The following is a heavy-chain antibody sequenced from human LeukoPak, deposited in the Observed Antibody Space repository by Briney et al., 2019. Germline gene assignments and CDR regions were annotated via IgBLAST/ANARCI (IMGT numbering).Heavy chain of an antibody. CDR2: IYYSGST. D-gene: IGHD3-10*01. V-gene: IGHV4-59*01. J-gene: IGHJ3*02. CDR3: ARISGWRAFDI. CDR1: GGSISSYY. Sequence: PSETLSLTCTVSGGSISSYYWSWIRQPPGKGLEWIGYIYYSGSTNYNPSLKSRVTISVDTSKNQFSLKLSSVTAADTAVYYCARISGWRAFDIWGQGTMVTVSS.